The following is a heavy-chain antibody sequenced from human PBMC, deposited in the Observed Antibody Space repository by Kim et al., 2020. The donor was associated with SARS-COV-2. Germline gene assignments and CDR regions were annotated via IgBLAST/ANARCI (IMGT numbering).Heavy chain of an antibody. D-gene: IGHD1-1*01. CDR1: GFTFSIYS. J-gene: IGHJ3*02. V-gene: IGHV3-48*02. CDR3: ARDDGQQEARNAFDI. CDR2: IRRDSSAI. Sequence: GGSLRLSCVASGFTFSIYSMNWVRQAPGKGLEWVSYIRRDSSAIFYADSVRGRFTSSRDNAKNSLFLQMNSLRDEDTAVYYCARDDGQQEARNAFDIWGQGTVVTVSS.